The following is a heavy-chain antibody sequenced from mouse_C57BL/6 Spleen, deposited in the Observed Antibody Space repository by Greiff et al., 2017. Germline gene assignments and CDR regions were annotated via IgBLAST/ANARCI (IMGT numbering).Heavy chain of an antibody. V-gene: IGHV5-4*01. CDR1: GFTFSSYA. CDR2: ISDGGSYT. Sequence: EVMLVESGGGLVKPGGSLKLSCAASGFTFSSYAMSWVRQTPEKRLEWVATISDGGSYTYYPDNVKGRFTISRDKAKNNLYLQMSHLKSDDTAMYYCAREGFDYWGQGTTLTVSS. J-gene: IGHJ2*01. CDR3: AREGFDY.